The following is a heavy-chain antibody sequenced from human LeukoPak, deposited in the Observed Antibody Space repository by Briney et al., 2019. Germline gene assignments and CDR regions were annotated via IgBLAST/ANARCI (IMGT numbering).Heavy chain of an antibody. Sequence: PSETLSLTCTVSGGSISSYYWSWIRQPAGKGLEWIGRIYTSGSTNYNPSLKSRVTMSVDTSKNQFSLKLSSVTAADTAVYYCARDRIAVAGRENQYYYYYYMDVWGKGTTVTISS. CDR3: ARDRIAVAGRENQYYYYYYMDV. CDR2: IYTSGST. V-gene: IGHV4-4*07. D-gene: IGHD6-19*01. J-gene: IGHJ6*03. CDR1: GGSISSYY.